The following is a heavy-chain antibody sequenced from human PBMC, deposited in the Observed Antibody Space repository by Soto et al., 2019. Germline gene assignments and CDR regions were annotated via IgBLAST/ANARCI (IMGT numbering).Heavy chain of an antibody. D-gene: IGHD2-2*02. V-gene: IGHV5-10-1*01. CDR2: IDPSDSYI. CDR3: ARHDCSSTRCYNFGMDV. CDR1: GYSFTNYW. J-gene: IGHJ6*02. Sequence: GESLKISCKGSGYSFTNYWISWVRQMPGKGLEWMGRIDPSDSYIKYSPSFQGHVTISADNSISTAYLQWSSLKASDTAMYYCARHDCSSTRCYNFGMDVWGQGTTVPVSS.